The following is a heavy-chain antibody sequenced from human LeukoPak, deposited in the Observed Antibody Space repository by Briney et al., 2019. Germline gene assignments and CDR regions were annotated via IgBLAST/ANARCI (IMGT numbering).Heavy chain of an antibody. D-gene: IGHD3-22*01. CDR3: AKAPSTTYYYDSSGYFC. V-gene: IGHV3-23*01. J-gene: IGHJ4*02. CDR2: ISGSGGST. Sequence: PGGSLRLSCAASGFTFSSYAMSWVRQAPGKGLEWVSAISGSGGSTYYADSVKGRFTISRDNSKNTLYLQMNSLRAEDTAVYYCAKAPSTTYYYDSSGYFCWGQGTLVTVSS. CDR1: GFTFSSYA.